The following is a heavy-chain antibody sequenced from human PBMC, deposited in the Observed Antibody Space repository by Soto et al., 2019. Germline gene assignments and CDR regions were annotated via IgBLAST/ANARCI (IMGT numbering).Heavy chain of an antibody. CDR1: GFTFNTYA. CDR2: ISGSDTNT. D-gene: IGHD2-2*01. J-gene: IGHJ4*02. V-gene: IGHV3-23*01. CDR3: AKNEGPSSYAPVDS. Sequence: GGSLRLSCAASGFTFNTYAMSWVRQAPGKGLEWVSVISGSDTNTYYADSVKGRFTISRDISKNTMYLQMNSLRAEDTALYYCAKNEGPSSYAPVDSWGQGTLVTVSS.